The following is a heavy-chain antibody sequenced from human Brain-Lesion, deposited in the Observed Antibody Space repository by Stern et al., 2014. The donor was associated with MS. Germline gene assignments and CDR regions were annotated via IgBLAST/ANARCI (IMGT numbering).Heavy chain of an antibody. CDR2: ISAYTGNT. Sequence: QVQLVQSGGEVKKPGASVKVSCKASGYTFTTYGISWVRQAPGQGLEWMGWISAYTGNTNYAQNFQGRVTMTTDTATSTAYMDLRSLRPDDTAIYYCARRVYGDYAEYQDLWGQGTPVTVSS. J-gene: IGHJ5*02. CDR1: GYTFTTYG. V-gene: IGHV1-18*04. CDR3: ARRVYGDYAEYQDL. D-gene: IGHD4-17*01.